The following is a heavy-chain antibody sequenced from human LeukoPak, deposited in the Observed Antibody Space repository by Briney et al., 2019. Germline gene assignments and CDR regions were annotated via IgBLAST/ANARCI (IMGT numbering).Heavy chain of an antibody. V-gene: IGHV3-74*01. Sequence: GGSLGLSCAASGFTFSSYWMHWVRQAPGKGLVWVSRINSDGSSTSYADSVKGRFTISRDNTKNTLYLQMNSLGAEDTAVYYCGKCQDSIAVAATIDYWGQGTLVTVSS. J-gene: IGHJ4*02. CDR3: GKCQDSIAVAATIDY. CDR1: GFTFSSYW. CDR2: INSDGSST. D-gene: IGHD6-19*01.